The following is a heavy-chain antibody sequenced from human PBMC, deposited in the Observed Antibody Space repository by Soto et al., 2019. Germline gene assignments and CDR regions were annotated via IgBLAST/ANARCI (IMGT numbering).Heavy chain of an antibody. J-gene: IGHJ1*01. CDR2: ISSSGSTI. V-gene: IGHV3-48*02. D-gene: IGHD6-19*01. CDR3: ARGDFLSSGWSAEYFQH. Sequence: LRLSCEASGFTFNLYSMNWVRQAPGKGLEWVSYISSSGSTIHYADSVKGRLTISRDNARNSLYLQMNSLRDEDTAIYYCARGDFLSSGWSAEYFQHWGQGTLVTVSS. CDR1: GFTFNLYS.